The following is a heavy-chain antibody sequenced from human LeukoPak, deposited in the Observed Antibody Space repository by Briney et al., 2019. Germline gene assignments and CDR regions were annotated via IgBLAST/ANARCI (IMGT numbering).Heavy chain of an antibody. D-gene: IGHD6-6*01. V-gene: IGHV7-4-1*02. CDR1: GYIFSSYV. CDR3: ARGGSRYSTSGTVDY. J-gene: IGHJ4*02. CDR2: ISTNTGNP. Sequence: ASVKVSCKASGYIFSSYVLNWVRQAPGQGLEWMGWISTNTGNPTYAQGFTGRFVFSLDTSISTTYLQINSLKAEDTAVYYCARGGSRYSTSGTVDYWGQGVLVTVSS.